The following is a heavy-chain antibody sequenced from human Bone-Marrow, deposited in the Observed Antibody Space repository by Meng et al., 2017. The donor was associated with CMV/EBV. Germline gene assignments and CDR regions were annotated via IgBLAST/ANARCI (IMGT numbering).Heavy chain of an antibody. V-gene: IGHV1-2*02. Sequence: ASVKVSCKASGYTFTGHYMHWVRQAPGQGLEWMGWIHPNTGGTNYAQNFQGRVTLTRDTSIRTVFMELSSLTSDDTAMYYCTRGGYYYDTADTFDIWGQGTLVTVSS. J-gene: IGHJ3*02. CDR2: IHPNTGGT. CDR3: TRGGYYYDTADTFDI. CDR1: GYTFTGHY. D-gene: IGHD3-22*01.